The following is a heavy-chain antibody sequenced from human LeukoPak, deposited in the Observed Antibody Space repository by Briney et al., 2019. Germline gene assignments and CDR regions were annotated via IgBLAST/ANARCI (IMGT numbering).Heavy chain of an antibody. V-gene: IGHV3-23*01. CDR1: GFTFSSYC. CDR3: AKDRYYGSGSYYRGPLFDY. Sequence: GALRLSCAASGFTFSSYCMSWVRQAPGKGLEWVSGISGSGGTTYYADSVKDRFSISRDNYKNTLYLQLNSLRAEDTAVYYCAKDRYYGSGSYYRGPLFDYWGQGTQVTVSS. J-gene: IGHJ4*02. CDR2: ISGSGGTT. D-gene: IGHD3-10*01.